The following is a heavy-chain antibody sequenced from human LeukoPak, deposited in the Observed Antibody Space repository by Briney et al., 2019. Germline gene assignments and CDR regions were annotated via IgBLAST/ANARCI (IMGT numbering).Heavy chain of an antibody. CDR3: ASRQQPDQYGYFDL. J-gene: IGHJ2*01. D-gene: IGHD6-13*01. V-gene: IGHV4-31*01. Sequence: PSETLSLTCTVSGGSISSGAYYWSWIRRHPGKGLEWIGYIYYRGKTYYNPSLRSLVTISIDTSKNYFSLILSSLTAAATAMFFCASRQQPDQYGYFDLWGRGTLVTVSS. CDR1: GGSISSGAYY. CDR2: IYYRGKT.